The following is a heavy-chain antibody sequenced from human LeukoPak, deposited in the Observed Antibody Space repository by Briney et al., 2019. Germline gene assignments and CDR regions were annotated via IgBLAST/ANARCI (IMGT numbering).Heavy chain of an antibody. V-gene: IGHV3-21*01. CDR3: AREADYYGSILTTEFDY. J-gene: IGHJ4*02. CDR1: GFTFSSYS. D-gene: IGHD3-10*01. CDR2: ISSSSSYI. Sequence: GGSLRLSCAASGFTFSSYSMNWVRQAPGEGLEWVSSISSSSSYIYYADSVKGRFTISRDNAKNSLYLQMNSLRAEDTAVYYCAREADYYGSILTTEFDYWGQGTLVTVSS.